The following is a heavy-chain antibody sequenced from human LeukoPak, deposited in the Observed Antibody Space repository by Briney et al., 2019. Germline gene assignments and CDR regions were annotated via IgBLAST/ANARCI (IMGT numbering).Heavy chain of an antibody. Sequence: SETLSLTCAVYGGSFSGYYWSWIRQPPGKGQEWIGEINHSGSTNYNPSLKSRVTISVDTSKNQFSLKLSSVTAADTAVYYCARGFYYDSSGPRPGAFDIWGQGTMVTVSS. CDR3: ARGFYYDSSGPRPGAFDI. CDR2: INHSGST. V-gene: IGHV4-34*01. CDR1: GGSFSGYY. D-gene: IGHD3-22*01. J-gene: IGHJ3*02.